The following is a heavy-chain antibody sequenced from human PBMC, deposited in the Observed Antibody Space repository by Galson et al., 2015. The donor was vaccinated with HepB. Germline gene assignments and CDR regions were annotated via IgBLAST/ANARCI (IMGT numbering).Heavy chain of an antibody. Sequence: SLRLSCAASGFTFSGPAIHWVRQASGRGPEWSGHIRSQATNYAALYVPSLKGRFTISRDDSKNMAYLHMRSLNTDDTAVYYCVRSGDFSGYSSRWGQGTLVTVSS. CDR1: GFTFSGPA. J-gene: IGHJ4*02. CDR2: IRSQATNYAA. D-gene: IGHD6-13*01. CDR3: VRSGDFSGYSSR. V-gene: IGHV3-73*01.